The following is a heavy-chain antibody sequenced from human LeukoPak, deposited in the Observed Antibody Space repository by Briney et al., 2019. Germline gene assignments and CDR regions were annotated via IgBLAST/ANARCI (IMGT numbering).Heavy chain of an antibody. CDR3: AKGSDLWFGET. CDR2: ISGSGGST. V-gene: IGHV3-23*01. J-gene: IGHJ4*02. D-gene: IGHD3-10*01. CDR1: GFSSSNYA. Sequence: PGGSVRLSCAASGFSSSNYAMNWVRQAPRKGLEWVSVISGSGGSTFYADSVKGRFIISRDNSKSTLYLQMNSLRTEDTAVYYCAKGSDLWFGETWGQGVLVTVSS.